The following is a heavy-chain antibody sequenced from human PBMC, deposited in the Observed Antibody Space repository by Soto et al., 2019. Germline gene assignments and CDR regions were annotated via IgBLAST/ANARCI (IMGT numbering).Heavy chain of an antibody. CDR3: ARDGTSSGRVYNWFDP. CDR2: ISAYNGNT. J-gene: IGHJ5*02. D-gene: IGHD1-7*01. V-gene: IGHV1-18*01. CDR1: GYTFTSYG. Sequence: ASVKVSCKASGYTFTSYGISWVRQAPGQGLEWMGWISAYNGNTNYAQKLQGRVTMTTDTSTSTAYMELRSLRSDDTAVYYCARDGTSSGRVYNWFDPWGQGTLVTVSS.